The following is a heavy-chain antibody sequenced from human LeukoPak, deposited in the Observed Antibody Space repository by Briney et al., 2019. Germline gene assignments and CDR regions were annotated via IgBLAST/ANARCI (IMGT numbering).Heavy chain of an antibody. J-gene: IGHJ6*02. D-gene: IGHD6-13*01. Sequence: ASVKVSCKASGYTFTSYGISWVRQAPGQGFEWMGWNSAYNGNTNYAQKLQGRVTMTTDTSTSTAYMELRSLRSDDTAVYYCARDMKQQLAYYYYYGMDVWGQGTTVTVSS. CDR1: GYTFTSYG. CDR2: NSAYNGNT. V-gene: IGHV1-18*01. CDR3: ARDMKQQLAYYYYYGMDV.